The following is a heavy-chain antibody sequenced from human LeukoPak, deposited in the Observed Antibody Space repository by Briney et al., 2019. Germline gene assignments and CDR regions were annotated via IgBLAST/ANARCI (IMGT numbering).Heavy chain of an antibody. D-gene: IGHD5-18*01. V-gene: IGHV3-7*01. CDR2: IKQDGSKK. CDR1: GFTFSSYW. Sequence: PGGSLRLSCAASGFTFSSYWMSWVRQAPGKGLEWVANIKQDGSKKYYVDSVKGRFTISRDNAKNSLNLQMNSLRAEDTAVYYCARDRREIKLWPREYYYYYMDVWGKGTTVTISS. J-gene: IGHJ6*03. CDR3: ARDRREIKLWPREYYYYYMDV.